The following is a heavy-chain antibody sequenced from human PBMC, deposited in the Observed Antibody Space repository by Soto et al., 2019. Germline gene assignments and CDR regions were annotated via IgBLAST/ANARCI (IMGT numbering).Heavy chain of an antibody. CDR3: AKAYYDILTGSDY. CDR1: GFTFSSYA. V-gene: IGHV3-23*01. J-gene: IGHJ4*02. Sequence: EVQLLESGGGLVQPGGSLRLSCAASGFTFSSYAMSWVRQAPGKGLEWVSAISGSGGSTYYADSVKSRFTISRDNSKNTLYLQMNSLRAEDTAVYYCAKAYYDILTGSDYWGQGTLVTVSS. CDR2: ISGSGGST. D-gene: IGHD3-9*01.